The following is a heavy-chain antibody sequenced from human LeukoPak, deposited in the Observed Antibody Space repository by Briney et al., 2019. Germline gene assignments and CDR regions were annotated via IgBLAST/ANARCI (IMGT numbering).Heavy chain of an antibody. Sequence: GGSLRLSCAASGFTFNNFGLSWVRQAPGKGLEWVSIISGSGTTTFYADSVRGRFTVSRDNSKNTMYLQMSTLRAEDTAVYYCAKVPKYCGGDCYSYLDYWGQGTLVTVSS. V-gene: IGHV3-23*01. D-gene: IGHD2-21*02. CDR3: AKVPKYCGGDCYSYLDY. CDR2: ISGSGTTT. CDR1: GFTFNNFG. J-gene: IGHJ4*02.